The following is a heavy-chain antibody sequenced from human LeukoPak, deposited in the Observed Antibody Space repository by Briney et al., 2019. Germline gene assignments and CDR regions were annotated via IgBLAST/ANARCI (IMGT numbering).Heavy chain of an antibody. Sequence: GGSLRLSCAASGFTFSSYGMHWVRQAPGKGLEWVSFIRYDGSNKYYADSVKGRFTISRDNSKNTLYLQMNSLRAEDTAVYYCAKEGSIFGVVIRPYYFDYWGQGTLVTVSS. CDR3: AKEGSIFGVVIRPYYFDY. D-gene: IGHD3-3*01. J-gene: IGHJ4*02. CDR1: GFTFSSYG. V-gene: IGHV3-30*02. CDR2: IRYDGSNK.